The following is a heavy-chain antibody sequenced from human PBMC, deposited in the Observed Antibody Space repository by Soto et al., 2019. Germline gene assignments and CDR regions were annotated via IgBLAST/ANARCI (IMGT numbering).Heavy chain of an antibody. V-gene: IGHV4-34*01. CDR3: ARGPLAVAGTIDYYYGMDV. CDR1: VGSFSGSY. CDR2: IHHSGST. D-gene: IGHD6-19*01. Sequence: PSETLRRTGAVFVGSFSGSYWSGSGQPSGKGLEWIGEIHHSGSTNYNPSLKSRVTISVDTSKNQFSLKLSSVTAADTAVYYCARGPLAVAGTIDYYYGMDVWGQGTTVT. J-gene: IGHJ6*02.